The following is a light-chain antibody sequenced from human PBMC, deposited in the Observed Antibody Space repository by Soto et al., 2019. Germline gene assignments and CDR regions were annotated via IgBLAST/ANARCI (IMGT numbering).Light chain of an antibody. CDR3: QQYNSYSQT. CDR2: DAS. J-gene: IGKJ1*01. Sequence: DIHMTHSPSTLSSSLVDRVTITCRASQSISSWLAWYQQKPGKAPKLLIYDASSLESGVPSRFSGSGSGTEFTLTISSLQPDDFATYYCQQYNSYSQTFGQGTKVDIK. V-gene: IGKV1-5*01. CDR1: QSISSW.